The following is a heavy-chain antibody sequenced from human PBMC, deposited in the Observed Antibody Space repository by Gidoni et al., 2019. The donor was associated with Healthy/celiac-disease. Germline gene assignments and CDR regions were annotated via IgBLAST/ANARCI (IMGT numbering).Heavy chain of an antibody. V-gene: IGHV1-69*01. CDR1: GGAFSSYA. J-gene: IGHJ4*02. CDR3: ASIVVAAAGTANFDY. D-gene: IGHD6-13*01. Sequence: QVQLVQSGAEVKKPGSSVTVSCKASGGAFSSYAISWVRQAPGQGLEWMGGIIPIFGTANYAQKFQGRVTITADESTSTAYMELSSLRSEDTAVYYCASIVVAAAGTANFDYWGQGTLVTVSS. CDR2: IIPIFGTA.